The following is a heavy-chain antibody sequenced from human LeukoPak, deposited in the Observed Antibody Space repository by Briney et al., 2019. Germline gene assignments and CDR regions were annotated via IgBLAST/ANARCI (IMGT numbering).Heavy chain of an antibody. CDR2: INEDGSEK. J-gene: IGHJ4*02. CDR3: ARNEDYSDSTGYYSTFYLDS. D-gene: IGHD3-22*01. Sequence: GGSLSLSCEGTGFSFGIYWMSWVRQAPGKGLGWVANINEDGSEKYYVDSVKGRFTISRDNGKNALYLQMKSLRAEDTAVYYCARNEDYSDSTGYYSTFYLDSWGQGTLVTVSS. CDR1: GFSFGIYW. V-gene: IGHV3-7*01.